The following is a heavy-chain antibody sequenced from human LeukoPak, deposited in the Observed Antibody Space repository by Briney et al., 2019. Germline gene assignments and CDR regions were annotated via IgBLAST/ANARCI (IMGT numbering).Heavy chain of an antibody. CDR2: IVPIFGTA. D-gene: IGHD2-8*01. J-gene: IGHJ4*02. CDR1: GGTFSSYA. Sequence: GASVKVSCKASGGTFSSYAISWVRQAPGQGLEWMGGIVPIFGTANYAQKFQGRVTITADESTSTAYMELSSLRSEDTAVYYCARASREGEMGDFDYWGQGALVTVSS. V-gene: IGHV1-69*13. CDR3: ARASREGEMGDFDY.